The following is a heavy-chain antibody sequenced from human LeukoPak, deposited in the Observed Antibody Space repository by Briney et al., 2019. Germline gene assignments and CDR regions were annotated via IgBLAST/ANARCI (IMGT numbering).Heavy chain of an antibody. CDR1: GFTFSDHY. D-gene: IGHD6-13*01. V-gene: IGHV3-72*01. Sequence: GGSLRLSCAASGFTFSDHYMDWVRQAPGKGLEWVGRTRNKANSYTTEYAASVKGRFTISRDDSKNSLYLQMNSLKTEDTAVYYCARGVAGGTYYYYYYMDVWGKGTTATVSS. CDR3: ARGVAGGTYYYYYYMDV. CDR2: TRNKANSYTT. J-gene: IGHJ6*03.